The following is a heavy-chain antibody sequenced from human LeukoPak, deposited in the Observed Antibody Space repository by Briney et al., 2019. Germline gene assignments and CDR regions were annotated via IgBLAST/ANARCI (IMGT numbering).Heavy chain of an antibody. J-gene: IGHJ5*01. Sequence: ASVKVSCKASVYTFTSYDINWVRQATGQGLEWMGCVNPNSGDTNYAQKFQGSVTMTRDTSISTVYMELSRLRSDDTAVYYCARASGSYWWFDSWGQGTLVTVSS. V-gene: IGHV1-2*02. CDR3: ARASGSYWWFDS. D-gene: IGHD1-26*01. CDR2: VNPNSGDT. CDR1: VYTFTSYD.